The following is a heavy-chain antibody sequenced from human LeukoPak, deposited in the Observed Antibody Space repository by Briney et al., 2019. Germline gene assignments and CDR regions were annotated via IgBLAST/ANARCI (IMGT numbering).Heavy chain of an antibody. CDR3: ARGSGYFDSRGTVSWFDP. CDR2: IYYFGNT. CDR1: NGSMNSGGYY. V-gene: IGHV4-31*03. J-gene: IGHJ5*02. D-gene: IGHD3-22*01. Sequence: KSSQTLSLTCTVSNGSMNSGGYYWSWIRQHPGKGLEWIGSIYYFGNTYYNPSLKSRVIISVDTSKNQFSLKMSSVTAADTAVYYCARGSGYFDSRGTVSWFDPWGQGTLVTVPS.